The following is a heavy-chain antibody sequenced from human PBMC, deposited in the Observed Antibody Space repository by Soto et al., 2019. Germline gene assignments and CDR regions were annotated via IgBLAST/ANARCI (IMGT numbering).Heavy chain of an antibody. CDR2: IIPILGIA. J-gene: IGHJ6*02. Sequence: QVQLVQSGAEVKKPGSSVKVSCKASGGTFSSYTISWVRQAPGQGLEWMGRIIPILGIANYAQKFQGRVRITADKSTSTAYMELSSLRSEDTAVYYCARGYYYDSSGFTRPYYYYGMDVWGQGTTVTVSS. CDR1: GGTFSSYT. V-gene: IGHV1-69*02. CDR3: ARGYYYDSSGFTRPYYYYGMDV. D-gene: IGHD3-22*01.